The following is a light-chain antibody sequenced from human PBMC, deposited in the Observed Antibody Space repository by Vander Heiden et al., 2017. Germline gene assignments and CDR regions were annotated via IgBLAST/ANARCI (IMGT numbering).Light chain of an antibody. Sequence: QPVLSQSSSASASLGSSVKLTCTLSSGHSSYIIAWHQQQPGKAPRYLMKLEGSGSYNEGSGVPDRFSGSSSGTDRYLTISNLQSEDEADYYCETWNSNGWVFGGGTKLTVL. V-gene: IGLV4-60*03. J-gene: IGLJ3*02. CDR1: SGHSSYI. CDR2: LEGSGSY. CDR3: ETWNSNGWV.